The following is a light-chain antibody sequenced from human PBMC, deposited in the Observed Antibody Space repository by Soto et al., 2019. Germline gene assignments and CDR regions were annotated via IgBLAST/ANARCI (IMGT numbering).Light chain of an antibody. J-gene: IGLJ1*01. CDR1: SSNIGSHP. V-gene: IGLV1-44*01. CDR2: GDN. Sequence: QSLLTQPPSASGTPGQRVTISCSGSSSNIGSHPVNWYQQLPGTAPKLLLYGDNQRPSGVPDRFSASKSGASASLAISGLQSEDEATYYCASWDNSMNGIYVVGSGTKVTV. CDR3: ASWDNSMNGIYV.